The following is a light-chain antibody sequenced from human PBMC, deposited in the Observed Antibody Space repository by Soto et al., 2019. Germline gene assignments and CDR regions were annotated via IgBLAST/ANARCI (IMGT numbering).Light chain of an antibody. CDR1: SSNIGSHT. CDR3: AAWDDSLNGVV. J-gene: IGLJ2*01. CDR2: TNN. Sequence: QSVLTQPPSASGTPGQRVTISCSGSSSNIGSHTVKWYQQLPGTAPKLLIYTNNQRPSGVPDRFSGSKSGTSASLAISGLQSEDEAEYDCAAWDDSLNGVVFGGGTKVTVL. V-gene: IGLV1-44*01.